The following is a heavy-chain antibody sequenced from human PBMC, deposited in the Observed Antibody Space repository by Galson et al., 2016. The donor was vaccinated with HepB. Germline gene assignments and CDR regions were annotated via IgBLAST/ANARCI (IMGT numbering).Heavy chain of an antibody. CDR2: ISGSGGNP. CDR1: GFTFSTYA. CDR3: AKDLGTRGNSDYYGMDV. V-gene: IGHV3-23*01. J-gene: IGHJ6*02. Sequence: SLRLSCAASGFTFSTYAMSWVRQAPGKGLEWVSGISGSGGNPYYADSVKGRFTISRDNSKNPLYLQMNSLRAEDTAVYYCAKDLGTRGNSDYYGMDVWGQGTTVTVSS. D-gene: IGHD4-23*01.